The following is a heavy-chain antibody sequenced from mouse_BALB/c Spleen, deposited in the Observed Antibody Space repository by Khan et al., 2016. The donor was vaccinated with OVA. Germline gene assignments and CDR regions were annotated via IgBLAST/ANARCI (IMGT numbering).Heavy chain of an antibody. CDR1: GYSITSDYA. CDR3: ARWFAY. V-gene: IGHV3-2*02. Sequence: EVELVESGPGLVKPSQSLSLTCTVTGYSITSDYAWNWIRQFPGNKLEWMGYINYSGGTSYLPSLKSRISITRDTSKNQFFLQLNSVTTEASATYYCARWFAYWGQGTLVTVS. J-gene: IGHJ3*01. CDR2: INYSGGT.